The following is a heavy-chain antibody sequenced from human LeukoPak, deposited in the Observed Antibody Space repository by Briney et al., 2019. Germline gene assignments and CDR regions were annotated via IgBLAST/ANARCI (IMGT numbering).Heavy chain of an antibody. CDR1: GGSFSGYY. Sequence: SETLSLTCAVYGGSFSGYYWSWIRQPPGKGLEWIGEINHSGSTNYNPSLKSRVTISVDASKNQFSLKLSSVTAADTAVYYCARGKRAFYCSGSYVDYWGQGTLVTVSS. CDR3: ARGKRAFYCSGSYVDY. CDR2: INHSGST. D-gene: IGHD3-10*01. V-gene: IGHV4-34*01. J-gene: IGHJ4*02.